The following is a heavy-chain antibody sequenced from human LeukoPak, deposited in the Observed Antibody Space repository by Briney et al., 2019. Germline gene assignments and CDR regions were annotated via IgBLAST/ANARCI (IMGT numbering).Heavy chain of an antibody. CDR1: GGSISSGGYY. V-gene: IGHV4-31*03. Sequence: SETLSLTCTVSGGSISSGGYYWSWIRQHPGKGLEWTGYIYYSGSTYYNPSLKSRVAISVDTSKNQYSLKLSSVTAADTAVYYCARDEAALFIDYWGQGTLVTVSS. D-gene: IGHD6-6*01. CDR3: ARDEAALFIDY. CDR2: IYYSGST. J-gene: IGHJ4*02.